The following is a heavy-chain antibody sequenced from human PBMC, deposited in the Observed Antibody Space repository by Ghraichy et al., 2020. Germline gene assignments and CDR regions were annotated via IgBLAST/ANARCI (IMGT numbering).Heavy chain of an antibody. CDR3: ARVDCAYDKDSYYCYFMDV. CDR2: IYHSGST. J-gene: IGHJ6*03. Sequence: SETLSLTCGVSGYSINSAYYWGWIRQPPGKGPEWIGNIYHSGSTYYSPSLKSRVAISVDTSKNQFSLTLTSVTAADTAVYYCARVDCAYDKDSYYCYFMDVWGSGTTVTVSS. V-gene: IGHV4-38-2*01. D-gene: IGHD5-12*01. CDR1: GYSINSAYY.